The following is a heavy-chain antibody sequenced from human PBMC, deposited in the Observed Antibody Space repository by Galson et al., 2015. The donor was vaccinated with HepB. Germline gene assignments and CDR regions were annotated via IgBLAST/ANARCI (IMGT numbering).Heavy chain of an antibody. CDR1: GYTFTNYA. D-gene: IGHD1-14*01. CDR3: ARLAAEAQTTFDY. CDR2: INTNTGNP. J-gene: IGHJ4*02. V-gene: IGHV7-4-1*02. Sequence: SVKVSCKASGYTFTNYAMNWVRQAPGQGLEWMGWINTNTGNPTNAQGFTGRFVFSLDTSVSTAYLQISSLKAEDTAVYYCARLAAEAQTTFDYWGQGTLVTVSS.